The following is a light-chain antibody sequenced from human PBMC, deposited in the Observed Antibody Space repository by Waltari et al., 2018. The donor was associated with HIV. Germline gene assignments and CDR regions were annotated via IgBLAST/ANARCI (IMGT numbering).Light chain of an antibody. CDR1: QSLLHSNGYSY. V-gene: IGKV2-28*01. Sequence: DIVMTQSPLSLSVTPGEPASISCRSSQSLLHSNGYSYLDWYLQKPGQSPQLLIYLGSNRASGVPDRFSGSGSGTDFTLKISRVEAEDAGMYYCMQGRQTPQVTFGGGTKVEIK. CDR2: LGS. CDR3: MQGRQTPQVT. J-gene: IGKJ4*01.